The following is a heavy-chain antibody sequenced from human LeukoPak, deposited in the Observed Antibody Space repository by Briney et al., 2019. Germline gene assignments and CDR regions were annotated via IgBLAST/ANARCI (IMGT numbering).Heavy chain of an antibody. J-gene: IGHJ4*02. D-gene: IGHD1-26*01. CDR2: ISGSGGST. CDR1: GFTFSSYT. V-gene: IGHV3-23*01. Sequence: GGSLKLSCAASGFTFSSYTMSWVRQAPGKGLEWVSAISGSGGSTYYADSVKGRFTISGDNSKNTLYLQMNSLRAEDTAVYYCAKDKGISGSYYGAYYFDYWGQGTLVTVSS. CDR3: AKDKGISGSYYGAYYFDY.